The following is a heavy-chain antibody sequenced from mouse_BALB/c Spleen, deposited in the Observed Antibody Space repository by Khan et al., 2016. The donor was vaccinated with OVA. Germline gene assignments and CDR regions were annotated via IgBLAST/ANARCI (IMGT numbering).Heavy chain of an antibody. CDR2: ISSDGDFT. CDR3: ARSPYGNCVY. Sequence: EVELVESGGGLVKPGGSLKLSCAASGFTFSTYALPWVRQTPEKRLEWVATISSDGDFTYYPDNVTGRFTISRDNVKNILYLQMSSLRSEDTAMYYCARSPYGNCVYWGQGTLVTVS. V-gene: IGHV5-9-3*01. D-gene: IGHD2-1*01. CDR1: GFTFSTYA. J-gene: IGHJ3*01.